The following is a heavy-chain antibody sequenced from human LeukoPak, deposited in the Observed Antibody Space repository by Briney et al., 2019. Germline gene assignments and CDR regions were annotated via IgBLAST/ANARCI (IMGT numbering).Heavy chain of an antibody. J-gene: IGHJ6*02. Sequence: SETLSLTCAVSGGSISSGGYSWSWIRQPPGNGLEWIGYIYHSGSTYYNPSLKSRVTISVDRSKNQFSLKLSSVAAADTAVYYCARGLLNYGMDVWGQGTTVTVSS. CDR3: ARGLLNYGMDV. V-gene: IGHV4-30-2*01. CDR2: IYHSGST. CDR1: GGSISSGGYS. D-gene: IGHD2/OR15-2a*01.